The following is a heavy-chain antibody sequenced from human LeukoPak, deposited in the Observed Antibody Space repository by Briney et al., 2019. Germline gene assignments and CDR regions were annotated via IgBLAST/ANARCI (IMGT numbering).Heavy chain of an antibody. D-gene: IGHD3-10*01. Sequence: ASVKVSCKASGYSFTNYGVHWVRQAPGQRLEWMGWIYIGNGNTKYSQNFQGRVTITRDTSASTAYMELSSLRSEDTAVYYCARDPRMRWEFGEIISPCFDPWGHGTLVTVSS. CDR1: GYSFTNYG. CDR3: ARDPRMRWEFGEIISPCFDP. CDR2: IYIGNGNT. J-gene: IGHJ5*02. V-gene: IGHV1-3*04.